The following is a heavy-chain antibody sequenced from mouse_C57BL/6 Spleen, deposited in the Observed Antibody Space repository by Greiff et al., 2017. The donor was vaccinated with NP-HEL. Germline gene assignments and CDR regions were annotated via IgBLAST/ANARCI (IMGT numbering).Heavy chain of an antibody. Sequence: QVQLQQPGAELVRPGSSVKLSCKASGYTFTSYWMDWVKQRPGQGLEWIGNIYPSDSETHYNQKFKDKATLTVDKSSSTAYMQLSSLTSEDSAVYYCAREAYYSGSSFDYWGQGTTLTVSS. CDR2: IYPSDSET. CDR1: GYTFTSYW. J-gene: IGHJ2*01. V-gene: IGHV1-61*01. CDR3: AREAYYSGSSFDY. D-gene: IGHD1-1*01.